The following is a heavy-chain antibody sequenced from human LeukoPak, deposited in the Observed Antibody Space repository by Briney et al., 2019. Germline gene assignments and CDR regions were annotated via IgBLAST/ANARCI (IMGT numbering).Heavy chain of an antibody. Sequence: PGGSLRLSCAASGFIFSVYAMSWVRQAPGQGLEWVSVIGTGGETHYADSVRGRFTISRNNFKNTLYLQMNSLRAEDTAVYYCAKRVTVTTKYFDSWGQGTLVTVSS. V-gene: IGHV3-23*01. D-gene: IGHD4-17*01. J-gene: IGHJ4*02. CDR1: GFIFSVYA. CDR3: AKRVTVTTKYFDS. CDR2: IGTGGET.